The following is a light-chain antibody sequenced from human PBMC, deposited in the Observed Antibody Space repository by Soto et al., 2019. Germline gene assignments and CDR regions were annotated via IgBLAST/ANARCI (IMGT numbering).Light chain of an antibody. CDR1: QSVIYDFNNNNY. CDR2: WAS. Sequence: DIVMTQSPEFLGVSLGERATINCQSNQSVIYDFNNNNYLAWYQQKPGQPPRLLIYWASTRESGVPERFSGSGSGTDFTLTISSLQAEDVAVYYCQPYSRTPTWTFGQGTKVDI. V-gene: IGKV4-1*01. J-gene: IGKJ1*01. CDR3: QPYSRTPTWT.